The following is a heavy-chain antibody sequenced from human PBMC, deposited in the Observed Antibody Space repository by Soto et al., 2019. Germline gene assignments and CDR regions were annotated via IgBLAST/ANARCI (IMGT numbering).Heavy chain of an antibody. J-gene: IGHJ4*02. D-gene: IGHD3-9*01. CDR3: ARGYDILTGYYVDY. CDR1: GGSISSGGYY. Sequence: SETLSLTCTVSGGSISSGGYYWSWIRQHPGKGLEWIGYIYYSGGTYYNPSLKSRVTISVDTSKNQFSLKLSSVTAADTAVYYCARGYDILTGYYVDYWGQGTLVTVSS. V-gene: IGHV4-31*03. CDR2: IYYSGGT.